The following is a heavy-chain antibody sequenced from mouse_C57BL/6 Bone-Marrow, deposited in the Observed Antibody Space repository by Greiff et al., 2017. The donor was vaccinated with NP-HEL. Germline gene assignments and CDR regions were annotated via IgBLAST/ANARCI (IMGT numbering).Heavy chain of an antibody. D-gene: IGHD1-1*01. CDR3: ARDKPITTVVVDY. CDR2: INYDGSST. V-gene: IGHV5-16*01. CDR1: GFTFSDYY. Sequence: VQLQESEGGLVQPGSSMKLSCTASGFTFSDYYMAWVRQVPEKGLEWVANINYDGSSTYYLDSLKSRFIISRDNAKNILYLQMSSLKSEDTATYYCARDKPITTVVVDYWGQGTSVTVSS. J-gene: IGHJ4*01.